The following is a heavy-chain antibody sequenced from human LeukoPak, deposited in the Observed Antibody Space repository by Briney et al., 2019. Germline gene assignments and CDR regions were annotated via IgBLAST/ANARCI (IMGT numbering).Heavy chain of an antibody. V-gene: IGHV3-48*03. CDR1: GFTFTTYE. J-gene: IGHJ4*02. CDR2: ISGSGSTI. D-gene: IGHD6-6*01. Sequence: SGGSLRLSCVASGFTFTTYEVNWARQAPGKGLEWISYISGSGSTIYYAYSVRGRFTISRDNAKNSLYLQMNSLKAEDTAVYYCARDLGYSSSPLDYWGQGALVTVSS. CDR3: ARDLGYSSSPLDY.